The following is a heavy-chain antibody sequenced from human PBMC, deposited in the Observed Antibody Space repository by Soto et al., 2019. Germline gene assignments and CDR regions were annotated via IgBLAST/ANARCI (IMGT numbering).Heavy chain of an antibody. CDR1: GGTFSSYA. D-gene: IGHD6-19*01. J-gene: IGHJ4*02. CDR3: ASVPAETEWLVPSYDY. Sequence: SVKVSCKASGGTFSSYAISWVRQAPGQGLEWMGGIIPIFGTANYAQKFQGRVTITADKSTSTAYMELSSLRSEDTAVYYCASVPAETEWLVPSYDYWGQGTLVTVSS. CDR2: IIPIFGTA. V-gene: IGHV1-69*06.